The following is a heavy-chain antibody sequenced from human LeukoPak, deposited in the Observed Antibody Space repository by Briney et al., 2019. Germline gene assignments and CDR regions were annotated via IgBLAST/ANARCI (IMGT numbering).Heavy chain of an antibody. CDR1: GGSISGYY. CDR3: AGHHPRNTVDF. D-gene: IGHD2/OR15-2a*01. CDR2: VYTSGSTSWST. Sequence: SETLSLTCSASGGSISGYYWSWIRQPAGKGLEWIGRVYTSGSTSWSTNYNPSLKSRVTMSVDTSKNQFSLRLNSLTAADTAVYYCAGHHPRNTVDFWGQGTLVTVSS. V-gene: IGHV4-4*07. J-gene: IGHJ4*02.